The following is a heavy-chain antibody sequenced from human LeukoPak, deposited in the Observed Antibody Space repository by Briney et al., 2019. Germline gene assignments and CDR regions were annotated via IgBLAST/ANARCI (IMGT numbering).Heavy chain of an antibody. CDR2: ISSSSSCI. D-gene: IGHD3-9*01. CDR1: GFTFSSYS. J-gene: IGHJ6*02. Sequence: GGSLRLSCAASGFTFSSYSMNWVRQAPGKGLEWVSSISSSSSCIYYADSVKGRFTISRDNAKNSLYLQMNSLRAEDTAVYYCARDYDILTGHLYYGMDVWGQGTTVTVSS. V-gene: IGHV3-21*01. CDR3: ARDYDILTGHLYYGMDV.